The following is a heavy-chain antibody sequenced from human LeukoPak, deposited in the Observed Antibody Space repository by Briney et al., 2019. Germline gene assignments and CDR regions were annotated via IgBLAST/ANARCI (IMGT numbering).Heavy chain of an antibody. CDR1: GYTFTTYW. CDR3: ATGGYCGGGSCYSFPDY. V-gene: IGHV5-51*01. J-gene: IGHJ4*02. CDR2: IYPGDSDT. D-gene: IGHD2-15*01. Sequence: GESLKISCTGSGYTFTTYWIGWVRHMPGKGLEWMGSIYPGDSDTRYSPSFQGQVTLSADKSITTASLQWSSLKASDTAMYYCATGGYCGGGSCYSFPDYWGQGTLVTASP.